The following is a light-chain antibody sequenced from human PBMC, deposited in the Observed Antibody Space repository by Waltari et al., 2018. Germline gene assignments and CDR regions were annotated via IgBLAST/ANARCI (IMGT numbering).Light chain of an antibody. CDR2: GAS. CDR1: QSVSNN. CDR3: QQYNNWPPWT. J-gene: IGKJ1*01. Sequence: EIVMTQSPATLSVSPGARATLSCRASQSVSNNLVWYQQKPGQAPRLLIYGASTRVTGIPARFSGSGSGTEFTLTISSLQSEDFAVYYCQQYNNWPPWTFGQGTKVEIK. V-gene: IGKV3-15*01.